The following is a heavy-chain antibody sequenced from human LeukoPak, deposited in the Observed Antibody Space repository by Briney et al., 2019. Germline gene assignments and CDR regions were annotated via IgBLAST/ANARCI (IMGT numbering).Heavy chain of an antibody. Sequence: GGSLRLSCAASGLTFTDFWMNWVRLTPGRGLEWLANINTDGSEKYYVDSVKGRFAISRDNAKNEVYLEMNSLRAEDTDVYYCSGRDSSRSPRAYWGQGTLVSVCS. CDR1: GLTFTDFW. CDR3: SGRDSSRSPRAY. CDR2: INTDGSEK. V-gene: IGHV3-7*01. J-gene: IGHJ4*02. D-gene: IGHD2-2*01.